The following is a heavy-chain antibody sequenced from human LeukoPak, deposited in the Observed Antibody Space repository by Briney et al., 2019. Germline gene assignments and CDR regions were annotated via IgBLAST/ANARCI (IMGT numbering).Heavy chain of an antibody. CDR2: IMPLFGTA. Sequence: SVKVSCKASGYTFTGYYVHWVRQAPGQGLEWLGGIMPLFGTAGYAQKFQGRVIITKDESTRTVYLELTSLTSDDTAVYYCARDVHGDYGSGWFDPWGQGTLVSVSS. CDR3: ARDVHGDYGSGWFDP. V-gene: IGHV1-69*05. J-gene: IGHJ5*02. D-gene: IGHD4-17*01. CDR1: GYTFTGYY.